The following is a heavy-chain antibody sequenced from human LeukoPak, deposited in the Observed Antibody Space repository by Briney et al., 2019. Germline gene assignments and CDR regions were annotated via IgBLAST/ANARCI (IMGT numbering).Heavy chain of an antibody. Sequence: ASVKVSCKASGYTFTSYDINWVRQATGQGPEWMGWMNPNSGNTGYAQKFQGRVTMTRNTSISTAYMELSSLRSEDTAVYYCARVPGTAGNYYGMDVWGQGTTVTVSS. D-gene: IGHD6-13*01. CDR2: MNPNSGNT. CDR3: ARVPGTAGNYYGMDV. J-gene: IGHJ6*02. CDR1: GYTFTSYD. V-gene: IGHV1-8*01.